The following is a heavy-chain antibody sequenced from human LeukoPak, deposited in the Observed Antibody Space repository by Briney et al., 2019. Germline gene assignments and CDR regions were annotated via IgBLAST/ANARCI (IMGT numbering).Heavy chain of an antibody. Sequence: SETLSLTCAVYGGSFSGYYWSWIRQPPGKGLEWIGEINHSGSTNYNPSLKSRVTISVDTSKNQFSLKLSSVTAADTAVYYCARGRNRITMVWGVIIPYYFDYWGQGTLVTVSS. J-gene: IGHJ4*02. D-gene: IGHD3-10*01. CDR1: GGSFSGYY. V-gene: IGHV4-34*01. CDR2: INHSGST. CDR3: ARGRNRITMVWGVIIPYYFDY.